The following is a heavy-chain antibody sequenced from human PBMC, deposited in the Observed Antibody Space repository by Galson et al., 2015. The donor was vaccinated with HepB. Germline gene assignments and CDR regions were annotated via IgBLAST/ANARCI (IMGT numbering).Heavy chain of an antibody. CDR1: GFTFSSYA. J-gene: IGHJ4*02. D-gene: IGHD5/OR15-5a*01. V-gene: IGHV3-23*01. Sequence: SLRLSCAASGFTFSSYAMSWVRQAPGKGLEWVSTISNSGGTYYADSVKGRFTNSRDNSKNTLYIQMNSLRADDTAVYYCAKFRGHPMNSFCFDYWGQGTLVTVTS. CDR3: AKFRGHPMNSFCFDY. CDR2: ISNSGGT.